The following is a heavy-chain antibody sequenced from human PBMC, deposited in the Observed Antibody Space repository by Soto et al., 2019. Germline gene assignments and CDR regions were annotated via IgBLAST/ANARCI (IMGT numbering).Heavy chain of an antibody. CDR1: GFTFSSYW. Sequence: GGSLRLSCAASGFTFSSYWMSWVRQAPGKGLEWVADIKQDGSEKYYVDSVKGRFTISRDNAKNSLYLQMNSLRAEDTAVYYCARSARAGYYGSGSYSDYWGQGTLVTVSS. J-gene: IGHJ4*02. V-gene: IGHV3-7*03. CDR2: IKQDGSEK. CDR3: ARSARAGYYGSGSYSDY. D-gene: IGHD3-10*01.